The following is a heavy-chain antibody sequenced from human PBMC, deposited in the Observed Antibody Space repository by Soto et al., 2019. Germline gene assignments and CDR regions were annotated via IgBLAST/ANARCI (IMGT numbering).Heavy chain of an antibody. Sequence: SETLSLTCAVSGGSISSSNWWSWVRQPPGKGLEWIGEIYHSGSTNYNPSLKSRVTISVDKSKNQFSLKLSSVTAADTAVYYCARVDTAMVTPLYYYYYGMDVWGQGTTVT. J-gene: IGHJ6*02. CDR1: GGSISSSNW. D-gene: IGHD5-18*01. V-gene: IGHV4-4*02. CDR3: ARVDTAMVTPLYYYYYGMDV. CDR2: IYHSGST.